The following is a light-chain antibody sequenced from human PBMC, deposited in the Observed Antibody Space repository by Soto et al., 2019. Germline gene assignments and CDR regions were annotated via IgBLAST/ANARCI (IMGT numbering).Light chain of an antibody. J-gene: IGLJ2*01. CDR2: DVN. V-gene: IGLV2-14*01. CDR3: TSWTTSTTMK. Sequence: QSVLTQPASVSRSPGQSITISCTGTSSDVGAYNYVSWYQQHPGKAPKLMIYDVNIRPSGVSNRFSGSKSGNTASLTISGLQAEDEADYYCTSWTTSTTMKFGGRTKVTVL. CDR1: SSDVGAYNY.